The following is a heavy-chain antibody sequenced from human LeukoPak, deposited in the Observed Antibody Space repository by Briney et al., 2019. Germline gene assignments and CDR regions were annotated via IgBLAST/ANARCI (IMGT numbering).Heavy chain of an antibody. CDR1: GGSISSGSYY. J-gene: IGHJ1*01. D-gene: IGHD6-13*01. V-gene: IGHV4-61*09. Sequence: SQTLSLTCTVSGGSISSGSYYWGWVRQPAGRGLEWIGHIYTSGSTKYNPPLKSRVTISADTSKNQFSLKLSSVTAADTAVYYCARDFVIAATTEYFQYWGQGTLVTVSS. CDR3: ARDFVIAATTEYFQY. CDR2: IYTSGST.